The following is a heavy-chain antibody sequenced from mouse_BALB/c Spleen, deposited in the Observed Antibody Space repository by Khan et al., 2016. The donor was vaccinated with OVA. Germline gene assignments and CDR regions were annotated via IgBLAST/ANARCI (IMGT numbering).Heavy chain of an antibody. CDR3: ARIFIGTKDYAMDY. D-gene: IGHD2-14*01. V-gene: IGHV2-2*02. Sequence: QVQLKESGPGLVQPSQSLSITCTVSGFSLTSYGVHWVRQSPGKGLEWLGVIWSGGSTDYNAAFISRLSISKDNSKSQVFFKMNSLQANDTAIYXCARIFIGTKDYAMDYWGQGTSVTVSS. J-gene: IGHJ4*01. CDR2: IWSGGST. CDR1: GFSLTSYG.